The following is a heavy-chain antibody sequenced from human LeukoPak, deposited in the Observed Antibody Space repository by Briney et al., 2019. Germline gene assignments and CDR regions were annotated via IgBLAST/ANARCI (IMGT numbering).Heavy chain of an antibody. CDR3: TTGYSGSYYDIDY. Sequence: GGSLRLSCAASGFTFSSYGMSWVRQAPGKGLEWVSAISGSAVSTYYADSVKGRFTISRDNSKNTLYLQMNSLKTEDTAVYYCTTGYSGSYYDIDYWGQGTLVTVSS. D-gene: IGHD1-26*01. V-gene: IGHV3-23*01. J-gene: IGHJ4*02. CDR1: GFTFSSYG. CDR2: ISGSAVST.